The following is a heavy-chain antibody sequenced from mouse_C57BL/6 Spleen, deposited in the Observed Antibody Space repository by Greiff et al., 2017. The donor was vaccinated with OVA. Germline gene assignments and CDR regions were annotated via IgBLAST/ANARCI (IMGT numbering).Heavy chain of an antibody. D-gene: IGHD2-4*01. CDR2: ISGGGGNT. CDR3: ARQPYYDLYYAMDY. Sequence: EVKVVESGGGLVKPGGSLKLSCAASGFTFSSYTMSWVRQTPEKRLEWVATISGGGGNTYYPDSVKGRFTISRDNAKNTLYLQMSSLRSEDTALYYCARQPYYDLYYAMDYWGQGTSVTVSS. J-gene: IGHJ4*01. V-gene: IGHV5-9*01. CDR1: GFTFSSYT.